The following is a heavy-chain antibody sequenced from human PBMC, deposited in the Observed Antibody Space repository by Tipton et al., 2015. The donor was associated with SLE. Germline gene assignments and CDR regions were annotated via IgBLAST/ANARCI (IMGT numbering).Heavy chain of an antibody. D-gene: IGHD6-13*01. CDR3: AKDGGAAAGTGDY. Sequence: SLRLSCAASGFTFSSYWMSWVRQAPGKGLEWVANIKQDGSEKYYVDSVKGRFTISRDNAKNSLYLQMNSLRAEDTAVYYCAKDGGAAAGTGDYWGQGTLVTVSS. CDR2: IKQDGSEK. J-gene: IGHJ4*02. V-gene: IGHV3-7*01. CDR1: GFTFSSYW.